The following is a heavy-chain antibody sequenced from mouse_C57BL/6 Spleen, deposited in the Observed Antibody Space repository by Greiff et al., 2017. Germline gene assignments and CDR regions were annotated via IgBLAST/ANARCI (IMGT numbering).Heavy chain of an antibody. CDR3: TRVDYSNYVPFDY. Sequence: EVQLMESGEGLVKPGGSLKLSCAASGFTFSSYAMSWVRQTPEKRLEWVAYISSGGDYIYYADTVKGRFTISRDNARNTLYLQMSSLKSEDTAMYYCTRVDYSNYVPFDYWGQGTTLTVSS. CDR2: ISSGGDYI. D-gene: IGHD2-5*01. V-gene: IGHV5-9-1*02. J-gene: IGHJ2*01. CDR1: GFTFSSYA.